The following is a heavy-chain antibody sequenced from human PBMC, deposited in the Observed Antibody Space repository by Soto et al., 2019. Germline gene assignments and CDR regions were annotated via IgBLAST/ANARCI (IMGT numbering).Heavy chain of an antibody. CDR1: GGSVSSGSYY. Sequence: QVQLQESGPGLVKPSETLSLTCTVSGGSVSSGSYYWSWIRQPPGKGLEWIGYINYSGSTNYNPSLKGRVTISVDTSKNQFSLKLSSVTAADTAVYYCARGVPYSYGYVSWFDPWGQGTLVTVSS. J-gene: IGHJ5*02. V-gene: IGHV4-61*01. D-gene: IGHD5-18*01. CDR3: ARGVPYSYGYVSWFDP. CDR2: INYSGST.